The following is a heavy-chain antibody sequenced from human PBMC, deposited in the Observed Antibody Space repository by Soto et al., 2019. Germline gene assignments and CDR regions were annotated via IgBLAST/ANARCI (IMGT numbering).Heavy chain of an antibody. D-gene: IGHD3-22*01. CDR3: ARRDYYFESSGYYPLFDS. Sequence: GGSLRLSCAASGFPVSSNYMSWVRQAPGKGLEWVSFFYGDDSTYYADSVKGRFTISIDNSKNTLYLQMNSLRAEDTAVYYCARRDYYFESSGYYPLFDSWGQGTLVTVSS. J-gene: IGHJ4*02. V-gene: IGHV3-53*01. CDR2: FYGDDST. CDR1: GFPVSSNY.